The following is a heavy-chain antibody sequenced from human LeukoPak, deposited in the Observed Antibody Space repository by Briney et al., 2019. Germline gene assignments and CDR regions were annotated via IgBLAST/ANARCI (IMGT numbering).Heavy chain of an antibody. D-gene: IGHD3-9*01. J-gene: IGHJ5*02. Sequence: ASVKVSCKASGYTFTSYGISWVRQAPGQGLEWMGWISAYNGNTNYAQKLQGRVTMTTDTSTSTAYVELRSLRSDDTAVYYCAREGEYYDILTGYYPSGNWFDPWGQGTLVTVSS. CDR2: ISAYNGNT. CDR3: AREGEYYDILTGYYPSGNWFDP. V-gene: IGHV1-18*01. CDR1: GYTFTSYG.